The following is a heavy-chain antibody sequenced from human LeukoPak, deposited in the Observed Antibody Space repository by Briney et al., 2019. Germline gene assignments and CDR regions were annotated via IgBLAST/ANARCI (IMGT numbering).Heavy chain of an antibody. D-gene: IGHD3-10*01. V-gene: IGHV3-30-3*01. CDR3: ARSSGEVGWYFDY. CDR2: ISYDGSNK. CDR1: GFTFSSYA. J-gene: IGHJ4*02. Sequence: GGSLRLSCAASGFTFSSYAMHWVRQAPGKGLEWVAVISYDGSNKYYADSVKGRFTISRDNSKNTLYLQMNSLRAEDTAVYYCARSSGEVGWYFDYWGQGTLVTVSS.